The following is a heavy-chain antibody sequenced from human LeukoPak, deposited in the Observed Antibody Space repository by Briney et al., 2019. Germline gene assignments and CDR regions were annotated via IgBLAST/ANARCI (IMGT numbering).Heavy chain of an antibody. V-gene: IGHV3-30*04. J-gene: IGHJ4*02. Sequence: GGSLRLSCAASGFTFSSYAMHWVRQAPGKGLEWVAVISYDGSNKYYADSVKGRFTISRDNSKNTLYLQMDSLRAEDTAIYYCTKDFRGSGYFFDYWGQGTPVTVSS. CDR2: ISYDGSNK. CDR3: TKDFRGSGYFFDY. D-gene: IGHD3-10*01. CDR1: GFTFSSYA.